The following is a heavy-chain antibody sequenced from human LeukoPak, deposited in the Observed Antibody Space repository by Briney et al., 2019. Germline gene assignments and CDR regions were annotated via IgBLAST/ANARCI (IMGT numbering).Heavy chain of an antibody. J-gene: IGHJ4*02. CDR1: GYTFTGYY. D-gene: IGHD5-18*01. CDR2: INPNSGGT. CDR3: AREEYNSYGYNY. V-gene: IGHV1-2*02. Sequence: ASVKVSCKASGYTFTGYYMHWVRQAPGQGLEWMGWINPNSGGTNYAQKFQGRVTMTRDTSISTAYMELSRLRSDDTAVYYCAREEYNSYGYNYWVQGTLVTVSS.